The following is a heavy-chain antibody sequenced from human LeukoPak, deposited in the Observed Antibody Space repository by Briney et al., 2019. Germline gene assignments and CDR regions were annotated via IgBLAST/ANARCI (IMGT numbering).Heavy chain of an antibody. V-gene: IGHV1-69*06. Sequence: ASVKVSCKASGGTFSSYAISWVRQAPGQGLEWMGGIIPIFGTANYAQKFQGRVTITADKSTSTAYMELSSLRSEDTAVYYCTKSDGYGLIRICGRGTMVTVSS. J-gene: IGHJ3*02. CDR2: IIPIFGTA. CDR3: TKSDGYGLIRI. CDR1: GGTFSSYA. D-gene: IGHD3-10*01.